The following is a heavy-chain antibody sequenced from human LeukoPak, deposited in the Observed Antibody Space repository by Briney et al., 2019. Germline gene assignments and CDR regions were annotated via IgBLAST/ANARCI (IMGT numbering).Heavy chain of an antibody. CDR2: ISGSGGST. J-gene: IGHJ4*02. V-gene: IGHV3-23*01. CDR1: GFTFSSYV. D-gene: IGHD3-10*01. Sequence: GGSLRLSCAASGFTFSSYVMSWVRQAPGKGLEWVSGISGSGGSTDYADSVKSRFTISRDNSKNTLYLQMNSLRVEDTAVYYCAKVMSGGRYYYFDYWGQGTLVTVSS. CDR3: AKVMSGGRYYYFDY.